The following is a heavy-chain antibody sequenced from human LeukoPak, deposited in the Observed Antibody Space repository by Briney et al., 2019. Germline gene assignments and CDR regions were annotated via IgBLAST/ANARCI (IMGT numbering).Heavy chain of an antibody. V-gene: IGHV1-46*01. CDR2: NNPSGGST. D-gene: IGHD1-26*01. CDR3: ASRPVGASYYYYGMDV. Sequence: ASVKVSCKASGYTFTSYYMHWVRQAPGQGLEWMGINNPSGGSTSYAQKFQGRVTITRDTSASTAYMELSSLRSEDTAVYYCASRPVGASYYYYGMDVWGQGTTVTVSS. CDR1: GYTFTSYY. J-gene: IGHJ6*02.